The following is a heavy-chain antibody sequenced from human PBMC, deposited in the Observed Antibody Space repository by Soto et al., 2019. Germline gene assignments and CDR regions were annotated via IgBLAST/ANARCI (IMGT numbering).Heavy chain of an antibody. V-gene: IGHV3-23*01. D-gene: IGHD6-13*01. J-gene: IGHJ4*02. CDR1: GFTFSNYA. Sequence: GGSLRLSCAASGFTFSNYALSWVRQAPGMGLEWVSTISGSSGSTDYADSVKGRFTISRDNSKNTLYLQMNSLRAEDTAVYYCARDEGYSSSWPKKTIDSWGQGTLVTVSS. CDR2: ISGSSGST. CDR3: ARDEGYSSSWPKKTIDS.